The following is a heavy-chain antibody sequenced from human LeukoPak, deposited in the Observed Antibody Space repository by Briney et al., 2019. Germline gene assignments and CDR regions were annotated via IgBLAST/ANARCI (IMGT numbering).Heavy chain of an antibody. J-gene: IGHJ4*02. CDR2: INWNGGST. V-gene: IGHV3-20*04. D-gene: IGHD2-21*01. CDR1: GFTFDNYG. Sequence: PGGSLRLSCAASGFTFDNYGLSWVRQAPGKGLEWVSGINWNGGSTGHADSVKGRFTISRDNSKNTLYLQMNSLRAEDAAVYFCAKAPVTSCRGAYCYPFDSWGQGTLVTVSS. CDR3: AKAPVTSCRGAYCYPFDS.